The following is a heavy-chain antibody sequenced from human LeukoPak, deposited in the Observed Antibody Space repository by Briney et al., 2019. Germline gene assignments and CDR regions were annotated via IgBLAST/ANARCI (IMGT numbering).Heavy chain of an antibody. CDR1: GYTFTSYA. J-gene: IGHJ3*02. Sequence: GASVKVSCKASGYTFTSYAMNWVRQAPGQGLEWMGIINPSNGRTSYAQKFQGRVTMTRDMSTTTMYMELSSLRSEDTAVYYCARSRKLGGDSFSDAFDIWGQGTMVTVSP. V-gene: IGHV1-46*01. CDR2: INPSNGRT. D-gene: IGHD2-21*02. CDR3: ARSRKLGGDSFSDAFDI.